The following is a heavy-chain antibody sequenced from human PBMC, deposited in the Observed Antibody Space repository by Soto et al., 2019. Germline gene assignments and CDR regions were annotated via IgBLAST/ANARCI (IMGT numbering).Heavy chain of an antibody. CDR1: CGSFIGYY. Sequence: PSETLSLTCAVYCGSFIGYYWSWIRQPPGKGLEWIGEINHSGSTNYNPSLKSRVTISVDTSKNQFSLKLSSVTAADTAVYYCARGHGSSWYLYYYGMDVWGQGTTVTVSS. CDR3: ARGHGSSWYLYYYGMDV. V-gene: IGHV4-34*01. J-gene: IGHJ6*02. CDR2: INHSGST. D-gene: IGHD6-13*01.